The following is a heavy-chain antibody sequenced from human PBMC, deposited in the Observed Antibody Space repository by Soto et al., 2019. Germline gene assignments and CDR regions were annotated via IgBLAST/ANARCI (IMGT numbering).Heavy chain of an antibody. D-gene: IGHD3-22*01. CDR1: GYSFTSYW. V-gene: IGHV5-51*01. Sequence: GESLKISCKGSGYSFTSYWIGWVRQMPGKGLEWMGIIYPGDSDTSYSPSFQGQVTISADKSISTAYLQWSSLKASDTAMYYCARPRGYYTYYFDYWGQGTLVTVSS. CDR2: IYPGDSDT. J-gene: IGHJ4*02. CDR3: ARPRGYYTYYFDY.